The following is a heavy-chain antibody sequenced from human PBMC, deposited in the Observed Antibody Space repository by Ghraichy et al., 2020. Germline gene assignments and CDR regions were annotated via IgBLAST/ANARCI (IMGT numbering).Heavy chain of an antibody. D-gene: IGHD3-3*01. Sequence: SETLSLTCAVYGGSFSGYYWSWIRQPPGKGLEWIGEINHSGSTNYNPSLKSRVTISVDTSKNQFSLKLSSVTAADTAVYYCARGQWYYDFWSGYYRSRYYFDYWGQGTLVTVSS. J-gene: IGHJ4*02. CDR1: GGSFSGYY. CDR2: INHSGST. V-gene: IGHV4-34*01. CDR3: ARGQWYYDFWSGYYRSRYYFDY.